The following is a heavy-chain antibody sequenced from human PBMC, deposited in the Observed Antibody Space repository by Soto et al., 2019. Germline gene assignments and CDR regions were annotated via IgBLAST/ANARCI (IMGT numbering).Heavy chain of an antibody. V-gene: IGHV4-59*08. CDR1: GGSISSYY. CDR2: IYYSGST. CDR3: VKGHSDSYYYFDY. J-gene: IGHJ4*02. D-gene: IGHD3-22*01. Sequence: SETLSLTCTVSGGSISSYYWSWIRQPPGKGLEWIGYIYYSGSTNYNPSLKSRVTISVDTSKNQFSLKLSSVTAADTAVYYCVKGHSDSYYYFDYWGQGTLVTVSS.